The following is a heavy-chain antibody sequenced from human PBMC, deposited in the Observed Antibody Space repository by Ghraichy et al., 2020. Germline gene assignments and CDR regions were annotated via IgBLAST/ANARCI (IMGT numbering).Heavy chain of an antibody. Sequence: SETLSLTCTVSGDSINGYSWTWIRQSPGKGLECLGYVFYTGSTNYNPSLKSRITISVDTSKNQFSLKLSCVTAADTAVYHCARGRPHGGKSFYDWWGQGILVTVSS. CDR1: GDSINGYS. J-gene: IGHJ4*02. CDR3: ARGRPHGGKSFYDW. CDR2: VFYTGST. D-gene: IGHD4-23*01. V-gene: IGHV4-59*01.